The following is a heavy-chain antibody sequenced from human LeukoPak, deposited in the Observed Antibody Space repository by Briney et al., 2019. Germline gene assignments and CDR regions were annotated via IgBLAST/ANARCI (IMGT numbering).Heavy chain of an antibody. J-gene: IGHJ4*02. Sequence: GGSLRLSCAASGFTFSSYSMNWFRQAPGKGLEWVSSISSSSSYIYYADSVKGRFTISRDNAKNSLYLQMNSLRAEDTAVYYCARDGSVGSSWWDYWGLGTLVTVSS. CDR2: ISSSSSYI. CDR3: ARDGSVGSSWWDY. D-gene: IGHD6-13*01. V-gene: IGHV3-21*01. CDR1: GFTFSSYS.